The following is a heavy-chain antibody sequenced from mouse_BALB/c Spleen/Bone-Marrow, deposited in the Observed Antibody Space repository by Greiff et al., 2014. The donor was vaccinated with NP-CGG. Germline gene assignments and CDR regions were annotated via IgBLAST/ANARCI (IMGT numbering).Heavy chain of an antibody. CDR1: GFNIKDTY. J-gene: IGHJ3*01. CDR2: IDPANGNT. Sequence: EVQLQQSGAELVEPGASVKLSCTASGFNIKDTYMHWVKQRPEQGLEWIGRIDPANGNTKYDPKFQDKATITADTSSNTAYLQLSSLTSEDTAVYYCAMYYYGSSLFAYWGQGTLVTVSA. V-gene: IGHV14-3*02. CDR3: AMYYYGSSLFAY. D-gene: IGHD1-1*01.